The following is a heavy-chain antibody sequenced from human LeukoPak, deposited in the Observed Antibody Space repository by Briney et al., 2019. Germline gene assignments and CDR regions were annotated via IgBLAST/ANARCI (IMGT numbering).Heavy chain of an antibody. CDR3: AGERGDEYSSGWYKTNYFYN. CDR1: GDSFTSVTDY. D-gene: IGHD6-19*01. J-gene: IGHJ4*02. V-gene: IGHV4-39*07. Sequence: PSGTLSLTCTVSGDSFTSVTDYWAWIRPPPGKGLEWIASGDYSGGTYYNPSLESRVAISADMSKNQISLKLTSVTGADTAVYYCAGERGDEYSSGWYKTNYFYNWGQGIRVTVSS. CDR2: GDYSGGT.